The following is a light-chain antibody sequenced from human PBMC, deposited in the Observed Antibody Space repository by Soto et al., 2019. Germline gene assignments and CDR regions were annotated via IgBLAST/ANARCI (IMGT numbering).Light chain of an antibody. CDR2: EAS. V-gene: IGKV3-20*01. CDR1: QSVTSSY. J-gene: IGKJ5*01. CDR3: QQSSSSPIT. Sequence: EIVLTQSPGTLSLSPGERATLSCRASQSVTSSYLAWCQQKPGQAPRLLMYEASSRATGIPDRFSGSGSGTDFALTISRPEAEDFAVYYCQQSSSSPITFGQGTRLEIK.